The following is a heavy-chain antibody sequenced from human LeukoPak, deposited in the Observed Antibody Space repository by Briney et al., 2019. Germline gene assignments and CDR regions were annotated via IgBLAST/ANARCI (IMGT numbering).Heavy chain of an antibody. CDR3: AREDDYGDYWDYFDY. D-gene: IGHD4-17*01. CDR2: ISSSSSYI. J-gene: IGHJ4*02. V-gene: IGHV3-21*01. Sequence: GGSLRLSCAASGFIVSSNYMSWVRQAPGKGLEWVSSISSSSSYIYYADSVKGRFTISRDNAKNSLYLQMNSLRAEDTAVYYCAREDDYGDYWDYFDYWGQGTLVTVSS. CDR1: GFIVSSNY.